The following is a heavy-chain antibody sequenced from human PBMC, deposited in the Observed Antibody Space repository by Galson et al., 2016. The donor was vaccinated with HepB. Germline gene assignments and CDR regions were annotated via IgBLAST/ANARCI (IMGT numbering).Heavy chain of an antibody. Sequence: LRLSCAASGFTLTTHWMSWVRQAPGKGLEWVANINQDGSEKYYVDSVKGRFIISRDNAKTSLYLQMNSLRAEDTAVYYCARDLESVGYYGSGYDYWGQGTLVTVSS. CDR3: ARDLESVGYYGSGYDY. V-gene: IGHV3-7*01. J-gene: IGHJ4*02. CDR1: GFTLTTHW. D-gene: IGHD3-10*01. CDR2: INQDGSEK.